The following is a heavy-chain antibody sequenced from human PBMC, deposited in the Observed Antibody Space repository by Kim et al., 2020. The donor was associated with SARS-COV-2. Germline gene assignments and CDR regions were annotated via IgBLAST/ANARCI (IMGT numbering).Heavy chain of an antibody. D-gene: IGHD2-2*01. CDR3: AKVPSASWARPYFDY. V-gene: IGHV3-9*01. J-gene: IGHJ4*02. Sequence: DSVKGRFTISRENAKNSLYLQMNSLRPEDAALYYCAKVPSASWARPYFDYWGQGTLVTVSS.